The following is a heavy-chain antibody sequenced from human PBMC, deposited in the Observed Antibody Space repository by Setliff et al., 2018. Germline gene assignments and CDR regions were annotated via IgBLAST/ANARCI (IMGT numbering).Heavy chain of an antibody. CDR1: GFTFSSYG. CDR3: AKEGGKTYYYDSSGVDFDY. CDR2: IGGRGIST. D-gene: IGHD3-22*01. V-gene: IGHV3-NL1*01. Sequence: PGGSLRLSCAASGFTFSSYGMHWVRQAPGKGLEWVSGIGGRGISTYYADSVKGRFIISRDNSKNTLYLQMNSLRAEDTAVYYCAKEGGKTYYYDSSGVDFDYWGQGTLVTVSS. J-gene: IGHJ4*02.